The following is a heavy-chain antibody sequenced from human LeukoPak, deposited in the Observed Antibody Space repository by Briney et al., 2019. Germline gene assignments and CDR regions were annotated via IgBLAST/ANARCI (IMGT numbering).Heavy chain of an antibody. CDR2: IKQGGSEK. CDR3: ASLPHNGDYYYYYGMDV. V-gene: IGHV3-7*01. D-gene: IGHD4-17*01. J-gene: IGHJ6*02. CDR1: GFMFSSYW. Sequence: PGGSLRLSCAASGFMFSSYWMNWVRQAPGKGLEWVANIKQGGSEKYYVDSVKGRFTISRDNAKNSLYLQMNSLRAEDTAVYYCASLPHNGDYYYYYGMDVWGQGTTVTVSS.